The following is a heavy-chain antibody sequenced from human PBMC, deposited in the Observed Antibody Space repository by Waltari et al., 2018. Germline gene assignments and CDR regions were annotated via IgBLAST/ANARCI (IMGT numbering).Heavy chain of an antibody. CDR2: IRVDGRNK. D-gene: IGHD5-12*01. Sequence: QVQLVESGGGVVQPGGSLRLSCAASGFTFSSYGMHWVRQAPGKGLEWVAFIRVDGRNKYFVDSVKGRFTLSIDNSKNTLYLQMNRLRAEDTAVYYCAKDLRVANGLWGQGTMVTVSS. CDR3: AKDLRVANGL. V-gene: IGHV3-30*02. CDR1: GFTFSSYG. J-gene: IGHJ3*01.